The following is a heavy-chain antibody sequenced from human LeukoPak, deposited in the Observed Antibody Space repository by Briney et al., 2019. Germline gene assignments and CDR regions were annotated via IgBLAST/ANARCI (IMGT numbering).Heavy chain of an antibody. D-gene: IGHD3-10*01. CDR1: GGSISSYY. CDR2: IYYSGST. Sequence: SETLSLTCTVSGGSISSYYWSWIRQPPGKGLEWIGYIYYSGSTYYNPSLKSRVTISVDTSKNQFSLKLSSVTAADTAVYYCARGIHGSDAFDIWGQGTMVTVSS. V-gene: IGHV4-59*12. CDR3: ARGIHGSDAFDI. J-gene: IGHJ3*02.